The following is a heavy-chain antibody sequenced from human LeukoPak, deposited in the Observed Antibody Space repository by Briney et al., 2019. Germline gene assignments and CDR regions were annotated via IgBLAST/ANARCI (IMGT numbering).Heavy chain of an antibody. V-gene: IGHV3-21*01. CDR2: INSSRSYI. J-gene: IGHJ4*02. D-gene: IGHD3-3*01. Sequence: GGSLTLSCAAYGFTFSSYSMNWVRQAPGKGLEWVSSINSSRSYIYYADSVKGRFTISRDNAKNSLYLQMNSLGAEDTAVYYCARVREFWSGLNPFGYWGQGTLVTVSS. CDR3: ARVREFWSGLNPFGY. CDR1: GFTFSSYS.